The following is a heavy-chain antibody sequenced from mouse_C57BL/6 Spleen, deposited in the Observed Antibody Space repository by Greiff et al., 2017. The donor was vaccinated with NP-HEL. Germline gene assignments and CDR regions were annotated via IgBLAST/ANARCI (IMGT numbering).Heavy chain of an antibody. Sequence: QVQLQQSGAELARPGASVKMSCKASGYTFTSYTMHWVKQRPGQGLEWIGYINPSSGYTKYNQKFKDKATLTADKSSSTAYMQLSSLTSEDSAVYYCARMDGSSYYWYFDVWGTGTTVIVSS. J-gene: IGHJ1*03. CDR2: INPSSGYT. V-gene: IGHV1-4*01. CDR3: ARMDGSSYYWYFDV. D-gene: IGHD1-1*01. CDR1: GYTFTSYT.